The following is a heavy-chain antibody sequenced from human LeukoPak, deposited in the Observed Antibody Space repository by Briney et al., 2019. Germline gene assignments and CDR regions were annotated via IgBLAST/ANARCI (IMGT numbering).Heavy chain of an antibody. CDR2: ISAYNGNT. J-gene: IGHJ4*02. V-gene: IGHV1-18*04. D-gene: IGHD3-9*01. Sequence: ASVKVSCKASGYTFTSYGISWVRQAPGQGLEWMGWISAYNGNTNYAQKLQGRVTMTTDTSTSTAYMELRSLRSDDTAVYYCARDNHDILTGYLYYFDYWGQGTLVTVSS. CDR3: ARDNHDILTGYLYYFDY. CDR1: GYTFTSYG.